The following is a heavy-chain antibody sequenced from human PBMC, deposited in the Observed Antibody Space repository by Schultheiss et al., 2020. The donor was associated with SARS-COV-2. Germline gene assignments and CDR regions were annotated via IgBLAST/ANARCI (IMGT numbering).Heavy chain of an antibody. D-gene: IGHD3-9*01. CDR1: GFTFSSYA. CDR2: IRGSGGST. Sequence: GSLRLSCAASGFTFSSYAMSWVRQAPGKGLEWVSAIRGSGGSTYYADSVKGRFTISRDNSKNTLYLQMNSLRAEDTAVYYCARGYYDILTGCFDYWGQGTLVTVSS. CDR3: ARGYYDILTGCFDY. V-gene: IGHV3-23*01. J-gene: IGHJ4*02.